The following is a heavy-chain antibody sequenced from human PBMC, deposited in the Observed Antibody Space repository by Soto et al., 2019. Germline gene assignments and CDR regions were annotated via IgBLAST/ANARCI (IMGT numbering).Heavy chain of an antibody. Sequence: QVQLVESGGGVVQPGRSLRLSCAASGFTFSSYGMHWVRQAPGKGLEWVAVIWYDGSNKYYADSVKGRFTISRDNSKNTLYLQMNSLSAEDTAVYYCAREEAYCGGDCPLDYWGQGTLVTVSS. D-gene: IGHD2-21*02. CDR1: GFTFSSYG. J-gene: IGHJ4*02. V-gene: IGHV3-33*01. CDR3: AREEAYCGGDCPLDY. CDR2: IWYDGSNK.